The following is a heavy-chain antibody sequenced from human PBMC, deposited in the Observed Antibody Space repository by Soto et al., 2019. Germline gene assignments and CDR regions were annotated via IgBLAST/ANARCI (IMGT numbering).Heavy chain of an antibody. CDR2: ISGSGGST. V-gene: IGHV3-23*01. Sequence: EVQLLESGGGLVQPGGSLRLSCAASGFTFSSYVMSWVRQAPGKGLEWVSGISGSGGSTYYAESVKGRFTISRDNSKNTMDLKMNSLRAEDTAVYYCATDPIAEAGPAGRYGMAVWGQGTTVTVSS. CDR3: ATDPIAEAGPAGRYGMAV. J-gene: IGHJ6*02. CDR1: GFTFSSYV. D-gene: IGHD6-19*01.